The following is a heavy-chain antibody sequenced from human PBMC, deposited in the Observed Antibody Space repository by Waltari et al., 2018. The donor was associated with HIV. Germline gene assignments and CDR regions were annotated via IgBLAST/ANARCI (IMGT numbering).Heavy chain of an antibody. Sequence: QVQLVQSGAEMKMPESSVKVSCKASGGGVGRYTISWVRQAPGPGLEWMGGIIPKFGATHFAQKFQGRVTISADESTSTVYLELTSLRSDDTAVYYCARGGCSGRTCYSKSFDLWGQGTKVTVSS. CDR2: IIPKFGAT. J-gene: IGHJ3*01. CDR1: GGGVGRYT. V-gene: IGHV1-69*01. CDR3: ARGGCSGRTCYSKSFDL. D-gene: IGHD2-15*01.